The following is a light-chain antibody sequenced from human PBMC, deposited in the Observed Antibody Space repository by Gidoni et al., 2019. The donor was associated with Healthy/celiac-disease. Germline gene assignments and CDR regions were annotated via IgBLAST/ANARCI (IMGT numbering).Light chain of an antibody. Sequence: SYELTKPPSVSVSPGQTASITCAGAKLGDKYACWYQQKPGQSPVLVIYQDSKRPSGTPERFSGSNSGNTATLTIDGTHAMDEADYYCQAWGSSTVVFGGGTKLTVL. J-gene: IGLJ2*01. CDR2: QDS. CDR3: QAWGSSTVV. V-gene: IGLV3-1*01. CDR1: KLGDKY.